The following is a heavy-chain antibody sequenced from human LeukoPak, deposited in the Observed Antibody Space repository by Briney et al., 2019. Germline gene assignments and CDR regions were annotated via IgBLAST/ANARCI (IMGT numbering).Heavy chain of an antibody. Sequence: SETLSLNCAVSVDSINYSRYYWGWIRQAPGKGLEWLGLIYYSGSTSYNPSLKGRLTLAVDPSQNQFSLKLRSVTAAGPALLFGARRPPWCQDPGKAVDFWSQGTMVTVSS. J-gene: IGHJ3*01. CDR2: IYYSGST. V-gene: IGHV4-39*07. CDR3: ARRPPWCQDPGKAVDF. CDR1: VDSINYSRYY. D-gene: IGHD2-8*02.